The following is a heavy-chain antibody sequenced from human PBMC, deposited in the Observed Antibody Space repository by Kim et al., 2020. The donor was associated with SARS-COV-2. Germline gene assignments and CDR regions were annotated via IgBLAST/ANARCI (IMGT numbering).Heavy chain of an antibody. CDR2: SGGKK. V-gene: IGHV3-48*03. Sequence: SGGKKYYADAVKGGFTISRDNTKNSLYLQINGLRAEDTAVYYCARYVNDYWGQGTLVTVSS. CDR3: ARYVNDY. J-gene: IGHJ4*02. D-gene: IGHD3-16*01.